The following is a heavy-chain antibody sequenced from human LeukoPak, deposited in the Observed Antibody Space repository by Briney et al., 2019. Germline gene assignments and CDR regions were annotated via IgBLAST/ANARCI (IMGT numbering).Heavy chain of an antibody. J-gene: IGHJ4*02. V-gene: IGHV4-39*01. CDR3: GSDSSGYYDFDY. CDR1: GGSISSSIYY. CDR2: MYYSGTT. D-gene: IGHD3-22*01. Sequence: SETLSLTCIVSGGSISSSIYYWAWVRQPPGKGLEWIGSMYYSGTTYYNPSLKSRVTISVDTSKNQFSLKLSSVTAADTAVYYCGSDSSGYYDFDYWGQGTLVTVSS.